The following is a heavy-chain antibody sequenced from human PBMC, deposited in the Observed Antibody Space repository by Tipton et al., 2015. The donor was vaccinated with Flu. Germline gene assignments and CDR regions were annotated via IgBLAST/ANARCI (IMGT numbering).Heavy chain of an antibody. CDR1: GGSISSGDYY. D-gene: IGHD4-17*01. CDR3: AREGYTVTTRWFDP. J-gene: IGHJ5*02. V-gene: IGHV4-30-4*01. Sequence: TLSLTCTVSGGSISSGDYYWSWIRQPPGKGLQWIGYIYYSGSTYYNPSLKSRVTISVDTSKNQFSLKLSSVTAADTAVYYCAREGYTVTTRWFDPWGQGTLVTVSS. CDR2: IYYSGST.